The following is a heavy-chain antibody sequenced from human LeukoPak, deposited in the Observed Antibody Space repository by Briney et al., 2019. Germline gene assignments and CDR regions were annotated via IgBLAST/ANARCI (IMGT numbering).Heavy chain of an antibody. D-gene: IGHD4-17*01. CDR2: IIPIFGTA. J-gene: IGHJ4*02. V-gene: IGHV1-69*13. CDR1: GGTFSSYA. Sequence: SVKVSCTASGGTFSSYAISWVRQAPGQGLEWMGGIIPIFGTANYAQKFQGRVTITADESTSTAYMELSSLRSEDTAVYYCARESGYGDYGPNIYYFDYWGQETLVTVSS. CDR3: ARESGYGDYGPNIYYFDY.